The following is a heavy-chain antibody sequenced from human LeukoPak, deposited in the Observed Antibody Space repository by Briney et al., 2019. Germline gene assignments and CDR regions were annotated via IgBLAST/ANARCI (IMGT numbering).Heavy chain of an antibody. CDR2: INWNGGST. V-gene: IGHV3-20*04. J-gene: IGHJ4*02. D-gene: IGHD5-24*01. CDR3: ARDGRDGYSPFDY. CDR1: GFTFDDYG. Sequence: GGSLRRSCAASGFTFDDYGMSWVRQVPGKGLEWVSGINWNGGSTGYADSVKGRFTISRDNAKNSLYLQINSLRAEDTALYYCARDGRDGYSPFDYWGQGALVTVSS.